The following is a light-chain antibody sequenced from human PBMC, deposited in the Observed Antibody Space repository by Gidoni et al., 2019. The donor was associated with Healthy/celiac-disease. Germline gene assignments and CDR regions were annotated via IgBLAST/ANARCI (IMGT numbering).Light chain of an antibody. J-gene: IGKJ1*01. Sequence: DIQMTQSPSTRSASVGDRVTTTCRASQSISSWLAWYQQKPGKAPKLLLYDASRLESGVPSRFSGSRSGTEFTLTISSLQPDDFSTYYCQQYNSYSPWTFGQGTKVEIK. CDR1: QSISSW. CDR3: QQYNSYSPWT. V-gene: IGKV1-5*01. CDR2: DAS.